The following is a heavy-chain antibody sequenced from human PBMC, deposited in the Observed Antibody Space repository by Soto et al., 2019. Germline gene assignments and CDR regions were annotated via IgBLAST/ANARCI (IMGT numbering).Heavy chain of an antibody. D-gene: IGHD3-22*01. J-gene: IGHJ6*02. CDR1: GGTFSSYT. CDR2: IIPILGIA. V-gene: IGHV1-69*04. CDR3: ARDHLPDYYDSSGPNYGMDV. Sequence: SVKVSCKASGGTFSSYTISWVRQAPGQGLEWMGRIIPILGIANYAQKFQGRVTITADKSTSTAYMELSSLRSEDTAVYYCARDHLPDYYDSSGPNYGMDVWGQGTTVTVSS.